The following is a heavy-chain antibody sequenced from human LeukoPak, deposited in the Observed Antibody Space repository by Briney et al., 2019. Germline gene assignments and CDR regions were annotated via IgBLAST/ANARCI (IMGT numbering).Heavy chain of an antibody. Sequence: GGSLRFSCAASGFTFSSYSMNWVRQAPGKGLEWVSSISSSSSYIYYADSVKGRFTISRDNAKNSLYLQMNSLRAGDTAVYYCARLGTGYSDYWGQGTLVTVSS. CDR1: GFTFSSYS. J-gene: IGHJ4*02. CDR2: ISSSSSYI. V-gene: IGHV3-21*01. CDR3: ARLGTGYSDY. D-gene: IGHD3-9*01.